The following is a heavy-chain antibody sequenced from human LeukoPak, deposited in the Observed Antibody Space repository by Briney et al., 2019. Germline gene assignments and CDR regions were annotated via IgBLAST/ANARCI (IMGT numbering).Heavy chain of an antibody. CDR1: GFTFSSYE. CDR2: ISSSGSTI. CDR3: ARGLDDADY. Sequence: PGGSLRLSCAASGFTFSSYEMNWVRQAPGKGLEWVSYISSSGSTIYYADSVKGRFTISRDNAKNSLYLQMNSLRAEDTAVYYCARGLDDADYWSQGTLVTVSS. D-gene: IGHD3-16*01. J-gene: IGHJ4*02. V-gene: IGHV3-48*03.